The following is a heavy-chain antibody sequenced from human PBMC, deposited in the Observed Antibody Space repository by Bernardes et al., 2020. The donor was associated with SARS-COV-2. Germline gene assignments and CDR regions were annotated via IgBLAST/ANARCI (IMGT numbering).Heavy chain of an antibody. CDR1: GFTFSSYV. D-gene: IGHD3-10*01. CDR2: IGKDGTDK. V-gene: IGHV3-74*03. CDR3: AKDIHYYGLDV. Sequence: GGSLRLSCAASGFTFSSYVMTWVRQAPGKGLEWVSCIGKDGTDKTYADTVKGRFTISRDNAENTLHLQMNSLRAEDTGIYHCAKDIHYYGLDVWGRGTTVTVSS. J-gene: IGHJ6*02.